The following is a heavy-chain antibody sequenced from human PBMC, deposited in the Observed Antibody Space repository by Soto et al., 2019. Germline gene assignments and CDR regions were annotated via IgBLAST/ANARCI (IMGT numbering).Heavy chain of an antibody. CDR3: ASTGNYYDSSGFDY. D-gene: IGHD3-22*01. J-gene: IGHJ4*02. Sequence: SETLSLTCTVSGGSISSSSYYWGWIRQPPGKGLEWIGSIYYSGSTYYNPSLKSRVTISVDTSKNQFSLKLSSVAAADTAVYYCASTGNYYDSSGFDYWGQGTLVTVS. V-gene: IGHV4-39*01. CDR1: GGSISSSSYY. CDR2: IYYSGST.